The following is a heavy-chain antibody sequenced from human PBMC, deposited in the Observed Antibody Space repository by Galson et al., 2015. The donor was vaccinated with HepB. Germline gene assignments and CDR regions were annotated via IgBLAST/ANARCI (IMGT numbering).Heavy chain of an antibody. CDR2: ISAYNGNT. Sequence: SVKVSCKASGYTFTSYGISWVRQAPGQGLEWMGWISAYNGNTNYAQKLQGRVTMTTDTSTSTAYMELRSLRSDDTAVYYCARADTYDFWSGYIFDYWGQGTLVTVSS. CDR3: ARADTYDFWSGYIFDY. CDR1: GYTFTSYG. D-gene: IGHD3-3*01. V-gene: IGHV1-18*01. J-gene: IGHJ4*02.